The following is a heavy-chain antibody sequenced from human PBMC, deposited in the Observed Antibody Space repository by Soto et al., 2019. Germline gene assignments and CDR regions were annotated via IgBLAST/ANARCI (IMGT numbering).Heavy chain of an antibody. CDR2: ISTDSRAT. Sequence: GGSLRLSCAASGFTFSNYGMNWVRQAPGKGLEWVSVISTDSRATYYAGSVKGRFTISRDNSKSTLYLQMNSLRAEDTAMYYCANHYHDGSARGAFDIWGQGTTVTVSS. CDR1: GFTFSNYG. D-gene: IGHD3-22*01. V-gene: IGHV3-48*01. J-gene: IGHJ3*02. CDR3: ANHYHDGSARGAFDI.